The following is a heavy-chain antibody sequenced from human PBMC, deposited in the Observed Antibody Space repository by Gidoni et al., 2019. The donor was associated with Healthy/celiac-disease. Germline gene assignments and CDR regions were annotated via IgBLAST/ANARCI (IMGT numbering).Heavy chain of an antibody. Sequence: EVQLLESWGGFVQPGGSLILSCAASGFTFSSYAMSWFRQAPGKGLEWVSAISGSGGSTYYADAVKGRFTISRDNYKNTLYLQMNSLRAEDTAVYYCAKDPFGITIFGVVIPPSYYFDYWGQGTLVTVSS. D-gene: IGHD3-3*01. V-gene: IGHV3-23*01. CDR1: GFTFSSYA. CDR3: AKDPFGITIFGVVIPPSYYFDY. CDR2: ISGSGGST. J-gene: IGHJ4*02.